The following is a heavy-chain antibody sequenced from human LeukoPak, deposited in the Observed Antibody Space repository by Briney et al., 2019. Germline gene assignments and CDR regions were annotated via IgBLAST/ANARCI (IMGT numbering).Heavy chain of an antibody. CDR2: ISYDGSNK. CDR1: GFTFSSYA. V-gene: IGHV3-30-3*01. J-gene: IGHJ4*02. Sequence: GGSLRLSCAASGFTFSSYAMHWVRQAPGKGLEWVAVISYDGSNKYYADSVKGRFTISRDNSKNTLYLQMNSLRAEDTAVYYCAKERHHYFDYWGQGTLVTVSS. CDR3: AKERHHYFDY.